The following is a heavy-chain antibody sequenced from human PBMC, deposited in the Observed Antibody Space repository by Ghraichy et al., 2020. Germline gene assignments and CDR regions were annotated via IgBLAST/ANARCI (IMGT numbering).Heavy chain of an antibody. CDR1: GFSLSTSGVG. D-gene: IGHD5-24*01. CDR3: AHRRKLDGRNSWAWFDP. V-gene: IGHV2-5*02. Sequence: QTLSLTCTFSGFSLSTSGVGVGWIRQPPGKALEWLALIYWDDDKRYSPSLKNRLTITKDASRNQVVLTLSSVDPVDTATYYCAHRRKLDGRNSWAWFDPWGQGTLVIVSS. CDR2: IYWDDDK. J-gene: IGHJ5*02.